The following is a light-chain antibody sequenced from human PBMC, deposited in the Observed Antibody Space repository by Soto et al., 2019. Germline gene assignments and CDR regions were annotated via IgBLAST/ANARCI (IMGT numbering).Light chain of an antibody. CDR1: QGVSSGY. CDR2: GAS. J-gene: IGKJ1*01. Sequence: EIVLTQSPVTLSLSPGERATLSCRASQGVSSGYLAWYQQNPGQAPRLLISGASSRATGIPDRFSGSGSGTDFTLTISRLEPEDFAVYYCQQYGSSPRTFGQGTKVDI. CDR3: QQYGSSPRT. V-gene: IGKV3-20*01.